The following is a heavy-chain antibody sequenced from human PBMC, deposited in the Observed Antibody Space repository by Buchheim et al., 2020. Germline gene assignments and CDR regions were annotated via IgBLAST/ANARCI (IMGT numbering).Heavy chain of an antibody. CDR1: GGSISSYY. CDR3: ARDHGRDSSGWTALLY. D-gene: IGHD6-19*01. V-gene: IGHV4-59*01. Sequence: QLQLQESGSGLVKPSETLSLTCTVSGGSISSYYWSWIRQPPGKGLEWIGYIYYSGSTNYNPSLKSRVTISVDTSKNQFSLKLSSVTAADTAVYYCARDHGRDSSGWTALLYWGQGTL. J-gene: IGHJ4*02. CDR2: IYYSGST.